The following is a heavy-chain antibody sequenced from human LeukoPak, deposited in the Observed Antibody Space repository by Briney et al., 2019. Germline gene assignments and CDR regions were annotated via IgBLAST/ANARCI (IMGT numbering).Heavy chain of an antibody. D-gene: IGHD5-18*01. Sequence: GVLRLSCAASGFTFSSYAMSWVRQAPGKGLEWVSAISGSGGSTYYADSVKGRFTISRDNSKNTLYLQMNSLRAEDTAVYYCAKGVSMVTGCSSYGGKGTLVTVSS. J-gene: IGHJ4*02. CDR2: ISGSGGST. V-gene: IGHV3-23*01. CDR3: AKGVSMVTGCSSY. CDR1: GFTFSSYA.